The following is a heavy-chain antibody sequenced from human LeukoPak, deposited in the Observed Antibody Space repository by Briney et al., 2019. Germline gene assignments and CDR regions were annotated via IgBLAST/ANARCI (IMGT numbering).Heavy chain of an antibody. CDR1: GFTFSSCA. CDR3: TKGGVVLTILDY. J-gene: IGHJ4*02. V-gene: IGHV3-30*04. D-gene: IGHD3-9*01. CDR2: ISYDGSNK. Sequence: GGSLRLSCAASGFTFSSCAMHWVRQAPGKGLEWVAVISYDGSNKYYADSVKGRFTISRDNSKNTLYLQVNSLRAEDTAVYYCTKGGVVLTILDYWGQGTLVTVSS.